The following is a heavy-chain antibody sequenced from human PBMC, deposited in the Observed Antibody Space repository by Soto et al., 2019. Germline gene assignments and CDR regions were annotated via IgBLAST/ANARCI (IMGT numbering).Heavy chain of an antibody. Sequence: SVKVSCKASGGTFSSYAISWVRQAPGQGLEWMGGIIPIFGTANYAQKFQGRVTITADESTSTAYMELSSLRSEDTAVYYCARSHTPNYGRGYYFDYWGQGTLVTVS. D-gene: IGHD1-7*01. CDR3: ARSHTPNYGRGYYFDY. CDR2: IIPIFGTA. CDR1: GGTFSSYA. J-gene: IGHJ4*02. V-gene: IGHV1-69*13.